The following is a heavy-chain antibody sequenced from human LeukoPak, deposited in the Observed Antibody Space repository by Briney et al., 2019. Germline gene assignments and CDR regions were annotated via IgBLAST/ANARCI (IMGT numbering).Heavy chain of an antibody. Sequence: SQTLSLTCTVSGGSINTYYWTWIRLSPGKGLDWIGYIYYSGTTNYNPSLKSRVSMSVDTSRNQFSLRLSSVTAADTAIYYCARGTVQMGMGERFFDFWGQGTLVTVSS. CDR1: GGSINTYY. D-gene: IGHD3-16*01. CDR2: IYYSGTT. V-gene: IGHV4-59*01. J-gene: IGHJ4*02. CDR3: ARGTVQMGMGERFFDF.